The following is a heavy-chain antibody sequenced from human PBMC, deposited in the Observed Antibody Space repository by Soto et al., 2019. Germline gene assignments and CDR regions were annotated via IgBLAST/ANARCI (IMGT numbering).Heavy chain of an antibody. D-gene: IGHD3-22*01. CDR2: IYHSGST. Sequence: SETLSLTCAVSGGSISSGGYSWSWIRQPPGKGLEWIGYIYHSGSTYYNPSLKSRVTISVDRSKNQFSLKLSSVTAADTAVYYCARTALGYSYASSGPYVGYFDYWGQGTLVTVSS. CDR3: ARTALGYSYASSGPYVGYFDY. V-gene: IGHV4-30-2*01. J-gene: IGHJ4*02. CDR1: GGSISSGGYS.